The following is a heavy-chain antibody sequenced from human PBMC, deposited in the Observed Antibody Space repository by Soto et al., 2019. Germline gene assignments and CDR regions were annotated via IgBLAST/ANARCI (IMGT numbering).Heavy chain of an antibody. CDR1: GFSLTTSGVG. J-gene: IGHJ5*02. Sequence: QITLKESGPTRVKPTQTLTLTCTFSGFSLTTSGVGVGWIRQPPGKALEWLALIYWDDDKRYSPSLKTRLTITEDTYKNQVVLTMTNMYPVDTATYYCAQSLWRGYKAWSDPWGQGTLVTVSS. CDR2: IYWDDDK. V-gene: IGHV2-5*02. CDR3: AQSLWRGYKAWSDP. D-gene: IGHD3-3*01.